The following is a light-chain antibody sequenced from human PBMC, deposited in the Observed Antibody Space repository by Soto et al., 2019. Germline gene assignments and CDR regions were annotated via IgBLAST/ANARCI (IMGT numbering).Light chain of an antibody. CDR3: QQFHNWPRT. CDR2: GAS. CDR1: QSMGSN. Sequence: EIVMAHSPATMSGSGGERATLSFRASQSMGSNVAWYQQKPGQAPRLLIYGASTRAAGIPARFSGSGSGTEFTLTITSLQSEDFAVYYCQQFHNWPRTFGQGTKVDIK. J-gene: IGKJ1*01. V-gene: IGKV3-15*01.